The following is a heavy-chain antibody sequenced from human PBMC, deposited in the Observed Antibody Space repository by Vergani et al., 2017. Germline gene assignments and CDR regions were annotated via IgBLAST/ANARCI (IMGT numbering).Heavy chain of an antibody. CDR1: GESFSSFY. J-gene: IGHJ4*02. D-gene: IGHD3-10*01. CDR3: AVRPRVNLVGGEIVTKRTFDY. V-gene: IGHV4-34*02. CDR2: SNNDRHT. Sequence: QVQLQQWGAGVVKPSGTLSLTCAVFGESFSSFYWSWIRQPPGKGLEWIGESNNDRHTNYNPSLESRVTVSRDTAKNKFSLNLMSVTDADTAMYYCAVRPRVNLVGGEIVTKRTFDYWGQGSLVTVSS.